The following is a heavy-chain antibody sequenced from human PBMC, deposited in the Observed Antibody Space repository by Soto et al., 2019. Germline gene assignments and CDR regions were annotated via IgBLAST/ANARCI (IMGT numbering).Heavy chain of an antibody. Sequence: SETLSLTCAVSGGSISSSNWWSWVRQPPGKGLEWIGEIYHSGSTNYNPSLKSRVTISVDKSKNQFSLKLSSVTAADTAVYYCARGLGYYGSGRPQVNWFDPWGQGTLVTVSS. CDR1: GGSISSSNW. CDR2: IYHSGST. CDR3: ARGLGYYGSGRPQVNWFDP. V-gene: IGHV4-4*02. D-gene: IGHD3-10*01. J-gene: IGHJ5*02.